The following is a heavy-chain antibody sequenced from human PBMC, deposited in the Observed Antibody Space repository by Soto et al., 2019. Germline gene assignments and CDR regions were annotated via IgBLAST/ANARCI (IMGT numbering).Heavy chain of an antibody. D-gene: IGHD5-12*01. CDR1: GGTFSSYA. CDR2: IIPIFGTA. J-gene: IGHJ6*02. V-gene: IGHV1-69*13. CDR3: ARVLATIDYYYGMDV. Sequence: SVKVSCKASGGTFSSYALSWVRQAPGQGLEWMGGIIPIFGTANYAQKFQGRVTITADESTSTAYMELSSLRSEDTAVYYCARVLATIDYYYGMDVWGQGTTVTVSS.